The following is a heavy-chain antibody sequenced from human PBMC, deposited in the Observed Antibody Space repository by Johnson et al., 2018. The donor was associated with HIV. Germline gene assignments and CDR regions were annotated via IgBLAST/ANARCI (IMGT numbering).Heavy chain of an antibody. CDR3: TTADIVGTFDI. V-gene: IGHV3-15*01. D-gene: IGHD2-15*01. Sequence: VQLVESGGGFVKPGGSLRLSCAASGFTNNNAWMNWVRQAPGKGLEWVGRIKSKSDGGTADYAAPVKGRFTISRDDSEKILYLQMSSLKTEDTAVYYCTTADIVGTFDIWGQVTMVTVS. CDR2: IKSKSDGGTA. J-gene: IGHJ3*02. CDR1: GFTNNNAW.